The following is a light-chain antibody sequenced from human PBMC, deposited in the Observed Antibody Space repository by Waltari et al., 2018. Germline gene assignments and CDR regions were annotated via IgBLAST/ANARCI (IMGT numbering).Light chain of an antibody. CDR3: CSFAGSHADI. CDR1: TDS. Sequence: QSSLTQPRSVSGSPGQYVTISCTTTTDSALWYQHHPDAAPTTTLSFVYTRPSGVPARLSGAKSGNTASLTISGLQAEDEADYYCCSFAGSHADIFDGGTKLTVL. CDR2: FVY. J-gene: IGLJ2*01. V-gene: IGLV2-11*01.